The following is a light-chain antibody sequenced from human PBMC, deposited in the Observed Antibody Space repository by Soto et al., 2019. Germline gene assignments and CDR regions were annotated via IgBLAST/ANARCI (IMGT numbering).Light chain of an antibody. CDR2: CDA. J-gene: IGLJ2*01. CDR3: VAWDDSLNGVV. CDR1: SSNIGINA. V-gene: IGLV1-36*01. Sequence: SVLTQPPSVSEPPGQRVTISCSGSSSNIGINAVSWYQQLPGKAPKLLIYCDALLPSGVSDRFSGSKSGTSASLAITGLHSEDEADYFCVAWDDSLNGVVFGGGTKLTVL.